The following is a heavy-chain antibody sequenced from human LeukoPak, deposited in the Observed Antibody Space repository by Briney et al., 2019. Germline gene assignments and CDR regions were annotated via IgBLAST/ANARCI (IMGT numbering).Heavy chain of an antibody. J-gene: IGHJ4*02. V-gene: IGHV1-69*04. D-gene: IGHD3-22*01. CDR2: IIPIFGIA. CDR3: ARAPMYYYDSSGYTFDY. CDR1: GGTFSSYA. Sequence: SVKVSCKASGGTFSSYAISWVRQAPGQGLEWMGRIIPIFGIANYAQKFQGRVTITADKSTSTVYMELSSLRSEDTAVYYCARAPMYYYDSSGYTFDYWGQGTLVTVSS.